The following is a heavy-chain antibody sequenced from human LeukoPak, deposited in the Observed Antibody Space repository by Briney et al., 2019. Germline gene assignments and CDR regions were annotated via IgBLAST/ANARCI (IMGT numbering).Heavy chain of an antibody. CDR2: ISGSGGST. J-gene: IGHJ4*02. CDR3: AKTPSRREAAQSYFDY. Sequence: GGSLRLSCAASGFTFSSYAMSWVRQAPGKGLEWVSAISGSGGSTYYADSVKGRFTISRDNSKNTLYLQMNSLRADDTAVYYCAKTPSRREAAQSYFDYWGQGTLVTVSS. D-gene: IGHD6-13*01. V-gene: IGHV3-23*01. CDR1: GFTFSSYA.